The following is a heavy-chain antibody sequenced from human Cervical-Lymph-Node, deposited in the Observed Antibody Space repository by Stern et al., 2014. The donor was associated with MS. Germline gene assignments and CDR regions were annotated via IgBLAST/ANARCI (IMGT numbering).Heavy chain of an antibody. J-gene: IGHJ4*02. CDR3: ARDGLYDIVTAYDY. CDR2: ISRRGTTI. CDR1: GVTFSDYY. D-gene: IGHD3-9*01. V-gene: IGHV3-11*01. Sequence: VQLVEYGGGLVKPGGSLRLSCAASGVTFSDYYMNWIRQEPGKGLEWVSYISRRGTTIYYADSVKGRFTISRDDAKNSLYLQMNSLRVEDTAVYYCARDGLYDIVTAYDYWGQGTLVTVSS.